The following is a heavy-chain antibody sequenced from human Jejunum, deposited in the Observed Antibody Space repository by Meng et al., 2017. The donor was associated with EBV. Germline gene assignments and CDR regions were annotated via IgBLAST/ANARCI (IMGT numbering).Heavy chain of an antibody. V-gene: IGHV4-39*07. Sequence: QLQLQESGPGLVKPSETLSLTCTVSGGYISSSDYYWGWIRQPPGKGLEWIGNIYYRGSTYYNPSLKSRVTISVDTSKNQFSLKLSSVTAADTAVYYCARSVSSGYSTWLDPWGQGTLVTVSS. CDR2: IYYRGST. J-gene: IGHJ5*02. CDR3: ARSVSSGYSTWLDP. D-gene: IGHD3-22*01. CDR1: GGYISSSDYY.